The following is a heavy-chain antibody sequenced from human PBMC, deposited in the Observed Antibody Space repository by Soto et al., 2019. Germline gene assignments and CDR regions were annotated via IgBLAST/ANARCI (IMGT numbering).Heavy chain of an antibody. CDR2: ISAYNGNT. D-gene: IGHD3-9*01. CDR1: GYTFTSYG. CDR3: AREDILTGYYKHGMDV. J-gene: IGHJ6*02. Sequence: ASVKVSCKASGYTFTSYGISWVRQAPGQGLEWMGWISAYNGNTNYAQKLQGRVTMTTDTSTSTAYMELRSLRSDDTAVYYCAREDILTGYYKHGMDVWGQGTTVTVSS. V-gene: IGHV1-18*01.